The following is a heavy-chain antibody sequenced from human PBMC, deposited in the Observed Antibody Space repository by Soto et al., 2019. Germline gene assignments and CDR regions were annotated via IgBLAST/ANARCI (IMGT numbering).Heavy chain of an antibody. CDR1: GGSISSTSHH. CDR2: IYYSGTT. CDR3: TRDDSSPSEY. Sequence: SETLSLTCTVSGGSISSTSHHWAWIRQPPGKGLEWIGSIYYSGTTYYNPSLKSRLTIFVDTSKNQFSLKLSSVTAADTALYYCTRDDSSPSEYWSQGTLVTVSS. J-gene: IGHJ4*02. V-gene: IGHV4-39*02. D-gene: IGHD6-13*01.